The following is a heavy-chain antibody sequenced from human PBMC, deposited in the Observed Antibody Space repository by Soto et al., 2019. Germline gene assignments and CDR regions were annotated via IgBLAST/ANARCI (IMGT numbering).Heavy chain of an antibody. J-gene: IGHJ5*02. D-gene: IGHD5-12*01. CDR3: ARDIWLPRTDP. CDR1: GFTFSSYW. Sequence: GGSLSLTCAASGFTFSSYWMHWVRQAPGKGLVWVSRINSDGSSTSYADSVKGRFTISRDNAKNTLYLQMNSLRAEDTAVYYCARDIWLPRTDPWGQGTLVTVSS. V-gene: IGHV3-74*01. CDR2: INSDGSST.